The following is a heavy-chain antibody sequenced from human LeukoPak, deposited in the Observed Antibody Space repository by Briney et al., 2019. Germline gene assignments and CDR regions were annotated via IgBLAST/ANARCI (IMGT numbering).Heavy chain of an antibody. CDR3: ARDSAFLGSSVDY. Sequence: GGSLRLSCAASGFTFSDYYMSWIREAPGKGLEGVSYISSSGSTIYYADSVKGRFTISRDNAKNSLYLQMNSLRAEETAVYYCARDSAFLGSSVDYWGQGTLVTVSS. D-gene: IGHD6-6*01. J-gene: IGHJ4*02. CDR2: ISSSGSTI. CDR1: GFTFSDYY. V-gene: IGHV3-11*01.